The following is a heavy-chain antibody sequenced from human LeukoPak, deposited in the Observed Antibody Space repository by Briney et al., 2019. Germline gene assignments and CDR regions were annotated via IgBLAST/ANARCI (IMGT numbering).Heavy chain of an antibody. Sequence: GGSLRLSCAASGFTFSSYGMHWVRQAPGKGLEWVSSISTSSSYIYYADSVKGRFTISRDNARNSLYLQMNSLRAEDTAVYYCARGLWFGELGYDYWGQGTLVTVSS. CDR3: ARGLWFGELGYDY. CDR1: GFTFSSYG. CDR2: ISTSSSYI. D-gene: IGHD3-10*01. J-gene: IGHJ4*02. V-gene: IGHV3-21*01.